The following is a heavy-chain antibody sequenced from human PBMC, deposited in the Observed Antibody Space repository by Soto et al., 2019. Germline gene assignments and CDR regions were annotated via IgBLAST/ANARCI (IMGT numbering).Heavy chain of an antibody. D-gene: IGHD3-22*01. CDR1: AGSISSGGYY. V-gene: IGHV4-31*03. Sequence: TMSLTCTVSAGSISSGGYYCSWIRQHPGKGLEWIGYIYYSGSTYYNPSLKSRVTISVDTSKNQFSLKLSSVTAADTAVYYCAREYYYDSSGYYPRWFEPWGQGTLVTLSS. CDR3: AREYYYDSSGYYPRWFEP. J-gene: IGHJ5*02. CDR2: IYYSGST.